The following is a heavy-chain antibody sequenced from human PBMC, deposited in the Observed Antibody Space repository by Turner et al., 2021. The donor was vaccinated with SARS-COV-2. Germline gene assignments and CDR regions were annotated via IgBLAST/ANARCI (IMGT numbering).Heavy chain of an antibody. D-gene: IGHD6-13*01. CDR1: GFTVSSNY. J-gene: IGHJ4*02. V-gene: IGHV3-53*04. CDR3: ASSSGYSGSWYLKH. Sequence: EVQLVESGGGLVQPGGSLRLSCAASGFTVSSNYMRWVRQAPGKGLEWVSVIYSGGSTYYADSVKGRFTISRHNSKNTLYLQMNSLRAEDTAVYYCASSSGYSGSWYLKHWGQGTLVTVSS. CDR2: IYSGGST.